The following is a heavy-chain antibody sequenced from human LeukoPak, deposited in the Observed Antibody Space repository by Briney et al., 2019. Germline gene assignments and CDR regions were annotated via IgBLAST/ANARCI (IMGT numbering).Heavy chain of an antibody. CDR1: GGSISNYY. D-gene: IGHD2-15*01. V-gene: IGHV4-59*08. J-gene: IGHJ6*02. CDR3: ARHTPVALRSGYYYNMDV. CDR2: IYYSGST. Sequence: SEPLSLTCSVSGGSISNYYWSWIRQPPGEGLEWIGYIYYSGSTDYKPSLNSRVSMSVDTSKNQYSLRLSSLTAADTAVYYCARHTPVALRSGYYYNMDVWGQGTSVTVSS.